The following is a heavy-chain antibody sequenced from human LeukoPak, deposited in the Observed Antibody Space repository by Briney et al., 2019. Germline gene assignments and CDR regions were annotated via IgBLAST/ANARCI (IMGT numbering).Heavy chain of an antibody. CDR3: AKGLYCSSTSCSDAFDI. J-gene: IGHJ3*02. CDR2: IYSGGST. Sequence: WGSLRLSCAASGFTVSSNYMSWVRQVPGKGLEWVSVIYSGGSTYYADSVKGRFTISRDNSKNTLYLQMNSLRAEDTAVYYCAKGLYCSSTSCSDAFDIWGQGTMVTVSS. CDR1: GFTVSSNY. V-gene: IGHV3-53*01. D-gene: IGHD2-2*01.